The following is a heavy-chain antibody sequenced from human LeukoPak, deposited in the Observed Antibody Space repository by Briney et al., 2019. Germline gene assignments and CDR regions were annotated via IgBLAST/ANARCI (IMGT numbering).Heavy chain of an antibody. D-gene: IGHD3-10*01. CDR2: ITGSGATT. V-gene: IGHV3-23*01. CDR1: GFTFSNYA. Sequence: PGGSLRLSCAASGFTFSNYAMSWVRQAPGKGLEWVSGITGSGATTYDADSVKGRFTISRDNSKNTLYLQMNSLRVEDTAVYYCARQFGDYWGQGTLVTVSS. CDR3: ARQFGDY. J-gene: IGHJ4*02.